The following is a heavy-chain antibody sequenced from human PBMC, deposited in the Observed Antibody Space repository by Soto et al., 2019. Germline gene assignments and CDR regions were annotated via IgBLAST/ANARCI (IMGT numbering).Heavy chain of an antibody. CDR2: ISSSGSAI. Sequence: QVHLVESGGDLVKPGGSLRLSCAASGFTFSDYYMTWIRQAPGKGLEWVSYISSSGSAIYYADSVKGRFSISRDDARNSVYLQMNSLRDEDTAVYYCARGRTASVSGSYPFDYWGQGTLVAVSS. CDR3: ARGRTASVSGSYPFDY. CDR1: GFTFSDYY. V-gene: IGHV3-11*01. D-gene: IGHD1-26*01. J-gene: IGHJ4*02.